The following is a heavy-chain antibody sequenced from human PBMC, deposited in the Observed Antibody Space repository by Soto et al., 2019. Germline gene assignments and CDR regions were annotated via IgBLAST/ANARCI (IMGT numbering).Heavy chain of an antibody. CDR1: GFTFSSYA. Sequence: EVQLLESGGGLVQPGGSLRLSCAASGFTFSSYAMSWVRQAPGKGLEWVSTISSSGGSTHYADSVKGRFTTSRDNSKNTLYLQMHSLRAEDTAVYYCAKFYGGNSAHTYTIDPWGQGTLVTVSS. J-gene: IGHJ5*02. CDR2: ISSSGGST. CDR3: AKFYGGNSAHTYTIDP. V-gene: IGHV3-23*01. D-gene: IGHD2-21*02.